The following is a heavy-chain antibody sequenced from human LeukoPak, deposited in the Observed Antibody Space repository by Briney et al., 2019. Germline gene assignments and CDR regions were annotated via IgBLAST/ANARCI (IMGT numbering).Heavy chain of an antibody. Sequence: GGSLRLSCAASGFTFSSYSMNWVRQAPGKGLEWVAVISYDGSNKYYADSVKGRFTISRDNSKNTLYLQMNSLRAEDTAVYYCARGPVRHRVGWFDPWGQGTLVTVSS. D-gene: IGHD1-14*01. CDR1: GFTFSSYS. CDR3: ARGPVRHRVGWFDP. CDR2: ISYDGSNK. V-gene: IGHV3-30*03. J-gene: IGHJ5*02.